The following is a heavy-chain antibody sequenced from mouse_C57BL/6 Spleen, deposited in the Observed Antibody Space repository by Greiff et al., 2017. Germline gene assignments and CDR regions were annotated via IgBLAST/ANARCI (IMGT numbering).Heavy chain of an antibody. CDR2: INPSSGYT. CDR3: ASMVTHYYAMDY. CDR1: GYTFTSYW. J-gene: IGHJ4*01. V-gene: IGHV1-7*01. D-gene: IGHD2-2*01. Sequence: QVQLKQPGAELVKPGASVKLSCKASGYTFTSYWLHWVKQRPGQGLEWIGYINPSSGYTKYNQKFKDKATLTADKSSSTAYMQLSSLTYEDSAVYYCASMVTHYYAMDYWGQGTSVTVSS.